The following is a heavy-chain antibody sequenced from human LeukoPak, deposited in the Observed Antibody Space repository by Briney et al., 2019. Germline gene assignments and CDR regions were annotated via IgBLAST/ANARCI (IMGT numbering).Heavy chain of an antibody. Sequence: KTPETLSLTCTVSGGSISSSSYYWGWIRQPPGKGLEWIGSIYYSGSTYYNPSLKSRVTISVDTSKNQFSLKLSSVTAADTAVYYCARDLGRHIVVVTASDGFDYWGQGTLVTVSS. D-gene: IGHD2-21*02. V-gene: IGHV4-39*07. CDR2: IYYSGST. CDR1: GGSISSSSYY. J-gene: IGHJ4*02. CDR3: ARDLGRHIVVVTASDGFDY.